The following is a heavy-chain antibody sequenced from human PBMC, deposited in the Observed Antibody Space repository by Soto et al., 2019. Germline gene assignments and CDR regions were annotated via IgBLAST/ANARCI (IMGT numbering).Heavy chain of an antibody. J-gene: IGHJ6*04. CDR2: IGSVGGDT. D-gene: IGHD4-4*01. CDR3: ASRTTETSRCYCCTGTAF. Sequence: QTPGKGVEWVSIIGSVGGDTYYEDSVKGRFTISRDDSKNTLYLQLNTLRAEDTAVYYCASRTTETSRCYCCTGTAFRGKRTTVPGSP. V-gene: IGHV3-23*01.